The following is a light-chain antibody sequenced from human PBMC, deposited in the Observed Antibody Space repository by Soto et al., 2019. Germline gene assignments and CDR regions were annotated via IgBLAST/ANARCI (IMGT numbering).Light chain of an antibody. CDR2: AAS. CDR3: QHSYSTPPWT. J-gene: IGKJ1*01. Sequence: DIQMTQSPSSLSASVGDRVTITCRASQSIVTYLNWYLQKPGKAPKLLIYAASNLQSGVPSRFSGSGSGTVFTLTISSLQPEDFATYFCQHSYSTPPWTFAQGTKVEIK. CDR1: QSIVTY. V-gene: IGKV1-39*01.